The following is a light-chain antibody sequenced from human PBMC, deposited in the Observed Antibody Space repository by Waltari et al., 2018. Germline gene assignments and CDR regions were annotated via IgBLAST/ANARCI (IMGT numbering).Light chain of an antibody. CDR2: FTV. J-gene: IGLJ3*02. CDR3: ASWDASLNGWV. Sequence: QSVLTQPPSASGTPGQRVTISCSGGRSNIGSNSVNWFQQLPGTAPRLFIYFTVQRPSGVPGRFAGSKSGTAASLAISGLQSGDEADYYCASWDASLNGWVFGGGTKLTVL. CDR1: RSNIGSNS. V-gene: IGLV1-44*01.